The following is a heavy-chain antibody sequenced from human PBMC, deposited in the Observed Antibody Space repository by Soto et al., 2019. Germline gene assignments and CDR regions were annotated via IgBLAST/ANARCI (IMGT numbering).Heavy chain of an antibody. CDR2: LSAYNGNT. CDR3: ATVVGAVPY. D-gene: IGHD1-26*01. J-gene: IGHJ4*02. Sequence: QIHLVQSGAEVKETGASVKVSCKTSGYTFTSYAISWVRQAPGQGLEWMGWLSAYNGNTNYAQNLQGRVTVTTDTSTDTAYMELRSLRSDDTAVYYCATVVGAVPYWGQGTLVTVSS. CDR1: GYTFTSYA. V-gene: IGHV1-18*01.